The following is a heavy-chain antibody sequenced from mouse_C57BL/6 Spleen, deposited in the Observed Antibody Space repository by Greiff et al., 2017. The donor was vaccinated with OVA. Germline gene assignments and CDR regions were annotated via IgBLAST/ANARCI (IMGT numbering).Heavy chain of an antibody. V-gene: IGHV1-72*01. Sequence: SCKASGYTFTSYWMHWVKQRPGRGLEWIGRIGPNSGGTKYNEKFKSKATLTVDKPSSTAYMQLSSLTSEDSAVYYCARETAQATVAYWGQGTLVTVSA. D-gene: IGHD3-2*02. CDR1: GYTFTSYW. CDR3: ARETAQATVAY. J-gene: IGHJ3*01. CDR2: IGPNSGGT.